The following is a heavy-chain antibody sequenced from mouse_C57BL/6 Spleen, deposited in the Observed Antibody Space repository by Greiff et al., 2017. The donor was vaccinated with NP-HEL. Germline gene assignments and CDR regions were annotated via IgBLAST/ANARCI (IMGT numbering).Heavy chain of an antibody. CDR3: ARSDYYGSSHYFDY. D-gene: IGHD1-1*01. CDR1: GYTFTDYN. Sequence: EVKLQESGPELVKPGASVKIPCKASGYTFTDYNMDWVKQSHGKSLEWIGDINPNNGGTIYNQKFKGKATLTVDKSSSTAYMELRSLTSEDTAVYYCARSDYYGSSHYFDYWGQGTTLTVSS. V-gene: IGHV1-18*01. J-gene: IGHJ2*01. CDR2: INPNNGGT.